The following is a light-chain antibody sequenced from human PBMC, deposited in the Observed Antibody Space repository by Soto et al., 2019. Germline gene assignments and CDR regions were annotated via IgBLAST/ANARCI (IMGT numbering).Light chain of an antibody. J-gene: IGLJ2*01. CDR3: QAWDSTTVV. V-gene: IGLV3-1*01. CDR2: QDG. Sequence: SYELTQPPSVSVSPGQTASITCSADRLGDKYAYWYQQKAGQSPVLVIYQDGKRPSGIPERFSGSNSGNTATLTISGTQAVDEADYYCQAWDSTTVVFGGGTKLTVL. CDR1: RLGDKY.